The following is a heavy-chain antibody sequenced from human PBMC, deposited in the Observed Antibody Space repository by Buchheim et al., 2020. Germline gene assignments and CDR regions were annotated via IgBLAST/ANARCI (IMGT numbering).Heavy chain of an antibody. V-gene: IGHV3-21*01. D-gene: IGHD2-2*01. CDR1: GFTFSSYS. CDR3: ASYSLRFRYCSSTSCDDY. Sequence: EVQLVESGGGLVKPGGSLRLSCAASGFTFSSYSMNWVRQAPGKGLEWVSSISSSSSYIYYADSVKGRFTISRDNAKNSLYLQMNSLRAEDTAVYYCASYSLRFRYCSSTSCDDYWGQGTL. CDR2: ISSSSSYI. J-gene: IGHJ4*02.